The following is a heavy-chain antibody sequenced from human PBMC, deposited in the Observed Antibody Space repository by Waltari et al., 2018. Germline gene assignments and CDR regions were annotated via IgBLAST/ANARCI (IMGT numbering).Heavy chain of an antibody. Sequence: QVQLVQSGAEVKKPGASVKVSCKASGYTFTSYDINWVRQAPGQGLEWMGWMNPNSGNTGYAQKFQGRVTITRNTSISTAYMELSSLRSEDTAVYYCARVAVAVAGTEYGMDVWGQGTTVTVSS. V-gene: IGHV1-8*03. D-gene: IGHD6-19*01. CDR2: MNPNSGNT. CDR3: ARVAVAVAGTEYGMDV. CDR1: GYTFTSYD. J-gene: IGHJ6*02.